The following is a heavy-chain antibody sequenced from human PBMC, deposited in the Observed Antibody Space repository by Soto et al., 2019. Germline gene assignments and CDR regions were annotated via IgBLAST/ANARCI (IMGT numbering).Heavy chain of an antibody. CDR2: INAGNGNT. J-gene: IGHJ4*02. Sequence: QVQLVQSGAEVKKPGASVKVSCKASGYTFTSYAMHWVRQAPGQRLEWMGWINAGNGNTKYSQKFQGRVTITRDTSASTAYMELSSLRSEDTAVYYCARGDPTPYCSSTGCYSLDGDYWGQGTLVTVSS. CDR1: GYTFTSYA. V-gene: IGHV1-3*01. CDR3: ARGDPTPYCSSTGCYSLDGDY. D-gene: IGHD2-2*01.